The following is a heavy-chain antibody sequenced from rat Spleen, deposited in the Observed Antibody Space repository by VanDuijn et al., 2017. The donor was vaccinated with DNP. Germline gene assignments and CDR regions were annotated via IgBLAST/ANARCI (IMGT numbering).Heavy chain of an antibody. CDR1: GFTFNTYW. Sequence: EVQLVESGGDLVQPGRSLKLSCVASGFTFNTYWMTWIRQVPGKGLEWVASITTSGDISYYPDSVKGRFTISRDNAKNTLYLQMNSLRSEDTATYYCTRIGDLHNGGDGDALDAWGQGTSVTVSS. CDR3: TRIGDLHNGGDGDALDA. D-gene: IGHD1-1*01. CDR2: ITTSGDIS. J-gene: IGHJ4*01. V-gene: IGHV5-31*01.